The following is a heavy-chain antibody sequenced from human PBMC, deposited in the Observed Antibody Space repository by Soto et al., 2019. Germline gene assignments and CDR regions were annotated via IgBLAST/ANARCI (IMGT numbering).Heavy chain of an antibody. D-gene: IGHD6-6*01. CDR3: AKDAGPAPRLFDYYYYMDV. Sequence: QVQLVESGGGVVQPGRSLRLSCAASGFTFSSYGMHWVRQAPGKGLEWVAVISYDGSNKYYADSVKGRFTISRDNSKNTLYLQMNSLRAEDTAVYYCAKDAGPAPRLFDYYYYMDVWGKGTTVTVSS. V-gene: IGHV3-30*18. CDR2: ISYDGSNK. CDR1: GFTFSSYG. J-gene: IGHJ6*03.